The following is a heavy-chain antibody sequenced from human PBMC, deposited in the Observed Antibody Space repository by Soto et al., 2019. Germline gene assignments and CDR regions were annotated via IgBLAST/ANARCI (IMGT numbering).Heavy chain of an antibody. V-gene: IGHV4-59*08. CDR3: ARSYYDILTGYYNFDY. Sequence: PSATLFLTWTVSGGPISPDDWSLFRQPLGKGMEWIGYTYYSGSTNYNPSLKSRVTISVDTSKHQFSLKLSSVTAADTAVYYCARSYYDILTGYYNFDYWGQGTLITVS. D-gene: IGHD3-9*01. CDR2: TYYSGST. CDR1: GGPISPDD. J-gene: IGHJ4*02.